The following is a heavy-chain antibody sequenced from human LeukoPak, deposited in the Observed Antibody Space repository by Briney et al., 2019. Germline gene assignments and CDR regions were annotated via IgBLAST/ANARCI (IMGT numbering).Heavy chain of an antibody. V-gene: IGHV3-23*01. CDR1: GFTFSSYA. D-gene: IGHD3-22*01. CDR2: ISGSGGST. CDR3: AKDWAGSDRRYYFDY. Sequence: PGGSLRPSCAASGFTFSSYAMGWVRQAPGKGLEWVSVISGSGGSTYYADSVKGRFTISRDNSQNTLYLQMNGLRAEDSAVYYCAKDWAGSDRRYYFDYWGQGTLVTVSS. J-gene: IGHJ4*02.